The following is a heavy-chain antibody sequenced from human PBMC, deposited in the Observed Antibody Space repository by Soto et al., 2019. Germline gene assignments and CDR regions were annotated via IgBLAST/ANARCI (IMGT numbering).Heavy chain of an antibody. CDR3: ARAAKRYFDK. CDR2: IIPVLGPA. Sequence: QVQLVQSGAEVKKPGSSVKVSCTASGTTFNTFAISWVRQAPGQGLEWMGGIIPVLGPAFYSQKFQGRDTISADKSTTTAYLELSSLRSEDTAVYYCARAAKRYFDKWGQGTLVTVSS. J-gene: IGHJ4*02. CDR1: GTTFNTFA. V-gene: IGHV1-69*06.